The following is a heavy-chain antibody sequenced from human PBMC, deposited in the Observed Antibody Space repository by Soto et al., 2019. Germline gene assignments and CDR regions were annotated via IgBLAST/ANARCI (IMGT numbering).Heavy chain of an antibody. CDR1: GYSFTSYW. J-gene: IGHJ6*03. CDR3: ARLGCETSCYYKGRYYYYYMDV. Sequence: EVQLVQSGAEVKKPGESLKISCKGSGYSFTSYWIGWVRQMPGKGLEWMGIIYPGDSDTRYSPSFQGQVTISADKSISTAYLQWSSLKASDTAMYYCARLGCETSCYYKGRYYYYYMDVWGKGTTVTVSS. V-gene: IGHV5-51*03. CDR2: IYPGDSDT. D-gene: IGHD2-2*01.